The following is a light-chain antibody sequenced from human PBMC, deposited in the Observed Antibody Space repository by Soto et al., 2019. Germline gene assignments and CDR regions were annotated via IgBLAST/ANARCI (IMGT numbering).Light chain of an antibody. CDR1: QSVLYDSNNRNY. J-gene: IGKJ2*01. V-gene: IGKV4-1*01. CDR2: WAS. CDR3: KQYYRTPSYT. Sequence: DIVMTQSPDSLAVSLGERATINCKSSQSVLYDSNNRNYLAWYQQRPGQPPKLLIYWASTRESGVPDRFSGSGSGTDFTLTISNLQAEDVAVYYCKQYYRTPSYTFGQGTKLEIK.